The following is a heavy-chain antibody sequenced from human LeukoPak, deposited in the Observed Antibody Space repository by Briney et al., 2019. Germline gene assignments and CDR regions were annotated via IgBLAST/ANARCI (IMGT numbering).Heavy chain of an antibody. Sequence: PGGSLRLSCAASGFTFRDYAMHWVRQAPGKGLEYLSGITNSGVGTYYVNSVKDRFIISRDNSKNTLYLQMGSLRPEDLAVYYCARSERPDGFPLDYCGQGTLVTVSS. CDR3: ARSERPDGFPLDY. CDR2: ITNSGVGT. CDR1: GFTFRDYA. J-gene: IGHJ4*02. D-gene: IGHD6-25*01. V-gene: IGHV3-64*01.